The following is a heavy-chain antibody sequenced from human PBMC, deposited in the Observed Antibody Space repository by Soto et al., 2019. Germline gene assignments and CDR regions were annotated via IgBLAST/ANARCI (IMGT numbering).Heavy chain of an antibody. CDR1: GGTFSSYA. CDR3: ARGSAEPITGTTGAIDY. J-gene: IGHJ4*02. V-gene: IGHV1-69*13. D-gene: IGHD1-7*01. Sequence: SVKVSCKASGGTFSSYAISWVPQAPGQGLEWMGGVIPIFGTANYAQKFQGRVTITADESMSTAYMELSSLRSEDTAVYYCARGSAEPITGTTGAIDYWGQGTMVTVSS. CDR2: VIPIFGTA.